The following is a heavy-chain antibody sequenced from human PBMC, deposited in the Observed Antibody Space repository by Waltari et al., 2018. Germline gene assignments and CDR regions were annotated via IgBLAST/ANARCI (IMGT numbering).Heavy chain of an antibody. CDR2: VNPNSGNT. V-gene: IGHV1-8*01. CDR3: ASLKGYDSSGYTQDYYYGMDV. CDR1: GYTFTSYD. D-gene: IGHD3-22*01. J-gene: IGHJ6*02. Sequence: QVQLVQSGAEVKKPGASVKVSCKASGYTFTSYDINWVRQATGQGLEWMGWVNPNSGNTGYAQKFQGRVTMTRNTSISTAYMELSSLRSEDTAVYYCASLKGYDSSGYTQDYYYGMDVWGQGTTVTVSS.